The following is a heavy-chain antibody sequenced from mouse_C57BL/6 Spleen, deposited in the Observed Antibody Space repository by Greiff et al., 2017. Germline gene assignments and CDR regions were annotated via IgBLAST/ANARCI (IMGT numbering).Heavy chain of an antibody. J-gene: IGHJ4*01. Sequence: DVKLVESGGGLVQPGGSLKLSCAASGFTFSDYYMYWVRQTPEKRLEWVAYISNGGGSTYYPDTVKGRFTISRDNAKNTLYLQMSRLKSEDTAMYYCARQLRGYAMDYWGQGTSVTVSS. D-gene: IGHD2-4*01. V-gene: IGHV5-12*01. CDR3: ARQLRGYAMDY. CDR2: ISNGGGST. CDR1: GFTFSDYY.